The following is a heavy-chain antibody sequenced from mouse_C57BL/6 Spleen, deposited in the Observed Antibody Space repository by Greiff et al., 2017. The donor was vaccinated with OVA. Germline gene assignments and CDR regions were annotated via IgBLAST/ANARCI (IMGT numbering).Heavy chain of an antibody. CDR3: ASERQLKWFAY. CDR2: INPNNGGT. J-gene: IGHJ3*01. Sequence: VQLQQSGPELVKPGASVKISCKASGYTFTDYYMNWVKQSHGKSLEWIGDINPNNGGTSYNQKFKGKATLTVDKSSSTAYMELRSLTSEDSAVYYCASERQLKWFAYGGQGTLVTVSA. D-gene: IGHD3-2*02. V-gene: IGHV1-26*01. CDR1: GYTFTDYY.